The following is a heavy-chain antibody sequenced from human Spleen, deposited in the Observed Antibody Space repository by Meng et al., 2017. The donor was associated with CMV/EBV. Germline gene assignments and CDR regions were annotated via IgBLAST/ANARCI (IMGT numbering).Heavy chain of an antibody. D-gene: IGHD3-9*01. CDR3: TTGYVSLTGYLPSSAFDI. CDR1: GWTVSNAW. Sequence: GGSLRLSCAAWGWTVSNAWMSWVRQAPGKGLEWVGRIKSKTDGGTTDYAAPVKGRFTISRDDSKNTLYLQMNSLKTEDTAVYYCTTGYVSLTGYLPSSAFDIWGQGTMVT. CDR2: IKSKTDGGTT. J-gene: IGHJ3*02. V-gene: IGHV3-15*01.